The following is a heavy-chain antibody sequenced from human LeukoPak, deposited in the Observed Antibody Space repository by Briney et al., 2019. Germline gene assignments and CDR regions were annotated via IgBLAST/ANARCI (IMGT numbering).Heavy chain of an antibody. J-gene: IGHJ4*02. D-gene: IGHD2-21*02. V-gene: IGHV4-39*01. CDR2: IYYSGST. CDR3: TRRPREVTSDTDIDY. CDR1: GGSISSSNYY. Sequence: SETLSLTCTVSGGSISSSNYYWGWIRQPPGQGLEWIGSIYYSGSTYYNPSLKSRVTISADTSKNLFSLKLSSVTAADTAVYFCTRRPREVTSDTDIDYWGQGTQVTVSS.